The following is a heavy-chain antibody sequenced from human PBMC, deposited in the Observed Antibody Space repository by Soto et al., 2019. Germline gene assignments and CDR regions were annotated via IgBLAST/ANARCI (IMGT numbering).Heavy chain of an antibody. CDR2: TKNKANSYTT. D-gene: IGHD3-16*01. J-gene: IGHJ4*02. CDR1: GFTFSDRY. Sequence: QPVGSLRLSCAASGFTFSDRYMDWVRQAPGKGLEWVGRTKNKANSYTTEYAASVKGRFTISRDYSRDSVYLQMNSLKTDDTAVYYCTIEGAYPGPDFDYWGQGTLVTVSS. V-gene: IGHV3-72*01. CDR3: TIEGAYPGPDFDY.